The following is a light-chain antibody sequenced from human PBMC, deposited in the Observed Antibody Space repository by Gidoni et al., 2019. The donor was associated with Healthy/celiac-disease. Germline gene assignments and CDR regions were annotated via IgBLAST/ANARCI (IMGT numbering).Light chain of an antibody. CDR2: AAS. J-gene: IGKJ2*01. Sequence: DIQMTQSPSSLSAPVGHRVTITCRASQSISSYLNWYQQKPGKAPKLLIYAASSLQSGVPSRFSGSGSGTDFTLTISSLQPEDFATYYCQQSYSTPRYTFXQXTKLEIK. CDR1: QSISSY. CDR3: QQSYSTPRYT. V-gene: IGKV1-39*01.